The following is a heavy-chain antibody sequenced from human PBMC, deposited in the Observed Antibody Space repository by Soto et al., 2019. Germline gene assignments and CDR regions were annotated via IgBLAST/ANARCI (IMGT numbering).Heavy chain of an antibody. V-gene: IGHV1-69*13. Sequence: SVQVSCKASGGTFSSYASSWVRQAPGQGREWMGGIIPIFGTANYAQKFQGRVMITADDSTSTAYMELSSLSTEYTAVYYCARVGDPSGSPFDYWGQGTLVTVSS. J-gene: IGHJ4*02. CDR2: IIPIFGTA. CDR1: GGTFSSYA. D-gene: IGHD2-21*01. CDR3: ARVGDPSGSPFDY.